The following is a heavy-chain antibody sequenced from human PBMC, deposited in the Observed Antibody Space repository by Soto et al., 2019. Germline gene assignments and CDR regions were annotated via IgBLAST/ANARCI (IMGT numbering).Heavy chain of an antibody. J-gene: IGHJ5*02. CDR1: GFTLSHYA. CDR3: ARSLYFDLGGCGFLDP. D-gene: IGHD2-8*01. Sequence: GGSLRLSCGASGFTLSHYAVSWVRQAPGKGLEWVSGISRTGRSTYYADSVKGRFTISRDNSDNMVFLQMHSLRADDTAIYYCARSLYFDLGGCGFLDPWGQGTLVTVSS. V-gene: IGHV3-23*01. CDR2: ISRTGRST.